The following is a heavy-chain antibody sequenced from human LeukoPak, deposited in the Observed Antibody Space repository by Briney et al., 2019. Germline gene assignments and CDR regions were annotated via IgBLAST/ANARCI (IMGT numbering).Heavy chain of an antibody. D-gene: IGHD1-1*01. CDR2: INPNSGGT. J-gene: IGHJ4*02. CDR3: VFAKRNWRIFDY. CDR1: GYTLTGYY. V-gene: IGHV1-2*02. Sequence: ASVKVSCKASGYTLTGYYMHWVRQAPGQGLEWMGWINPNSGGTNYAQKFQGRVTMTRDTSISTAYMELSRLRSDDTAVYYCVFAKRNWRIFDYWGQGTLVTVSS.